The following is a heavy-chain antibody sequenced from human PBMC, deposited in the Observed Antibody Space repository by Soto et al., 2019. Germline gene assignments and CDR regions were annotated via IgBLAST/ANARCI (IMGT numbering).Heavy chain of an antibody. V-gene: IGHV4-59*01. Sequence: SETLSLTCTVSGGSISSYYWSWIRQPPGKGLEWIGHIYYSGSTNYNPSLKSRVTISVDTSKNQFSLKLSSVTAADTAVYYCAFPATADFDYWGKGILVTVSS. D-gene: IGHD6-13*01. CDR1: GGSISSYY. CDR2: IYYSGST. CDR3: AFPATADFDY. J-gene: IGHJ4*02.